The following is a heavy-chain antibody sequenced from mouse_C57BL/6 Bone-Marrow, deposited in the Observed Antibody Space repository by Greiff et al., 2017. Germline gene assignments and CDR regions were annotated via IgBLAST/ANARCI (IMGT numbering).Heavy chain of an antibody. V-gene: IGHV14-4*01. D-gene: IGHD2-4*01. Sequence: LVESGAELVRPGASVKLSCTASGFNIKDDYMHWVKQRPEQGLEWIGWIDPENGDTEYASKFQGKATITADTSSNTAYLQLSSLTSEDTAVYYCTFYYDYDSWFAYWGQGTLVTVSA. CDR3: TFYYDYDSWFAY. CDR1: GFNIKDDY. J-gene: IGHJ3*01. CDR2: IDPENGDT.